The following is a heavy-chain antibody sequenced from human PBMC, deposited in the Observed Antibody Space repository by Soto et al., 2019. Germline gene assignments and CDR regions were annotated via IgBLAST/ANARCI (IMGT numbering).Heavy chain of an antibody. D-gene: IGHD6-13*01. CDR1: GGSISEKY. Sequence: KPSETLSLTCIVSGGSISEKYWNWVRQPPGKGLEWIGLIFANGHTDYNPSLKSRVTMPVDASKNQFSLRLTSMTAADTAVYYCVASLAASGLNWLDPWGRGTLVTVSS. CDR2: IFANGHT. CDR3: VASLAASGLNWLDP. J-gene: IGHJ5*02. V-gene: IGHV4-4*07.